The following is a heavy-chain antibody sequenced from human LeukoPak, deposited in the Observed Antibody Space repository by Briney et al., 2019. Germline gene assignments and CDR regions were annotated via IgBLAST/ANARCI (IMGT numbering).Heavy chain of an antibody. J-gene: IGHJ4*02. Sequence: SETLSLTCNVSGGSISSYYWSWIRQPPGKGLEWIGYIYYSGSTNYNPSLKSRVTISVDTSKNQFSLKLSSVTAADTAVYYCARARRYCSSTSCYLSYFDYWGQGTLVTVSS. D-gene: IGHD2-2*01. CDR3: ARARRYCSSTSCYLSYFDY. CDR2: IYYSGST. CDR1: GGSISSYY. V-gene: IGHV4-59*01.